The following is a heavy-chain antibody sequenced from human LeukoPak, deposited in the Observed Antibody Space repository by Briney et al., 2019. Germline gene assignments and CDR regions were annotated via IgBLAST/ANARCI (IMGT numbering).Heavy chain of an antibody. J-gene: IGHJ1*01. CDR3: ARGAVAEQSEYFQY. CDR1: GYTFTSYY. CDR2: INPNSRGT. Sequence: EASVKVSCKASGYTFTSYYMHWVRQAPGQGLEWMGWINPNSRGTNYAQKFQGRVTMTRDTSISTAYMEVSRLRSDDTAVYYCARGAVAEQSEYFQYWGQGTLVTVSS. D-gene: IGHD6-19*01. V-gene: IGHV1-2*02.